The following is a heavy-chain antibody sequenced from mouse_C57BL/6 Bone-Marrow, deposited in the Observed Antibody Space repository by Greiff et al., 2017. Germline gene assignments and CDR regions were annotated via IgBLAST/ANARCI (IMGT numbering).Heavy chain of an antibody. CDR1: GFTFNTYA. V-gene: IGHV10-3*01. D-gene: IGHD2-1*01. J-gene: IGHJ4*01. CDR3: VREDRDGNFYYGMDY. CDR2: IRSKSSNYAT. Sequence: EVQLVESGGGLVQPKGSLKLSCAASGFTFNTYAMHWVRQAPGKGLEWVARIRSKSSNYATYYADSVKDRFTIYRDVSQSMPDLQMNNLKTEDTAMYDCVREDRDGNFYYGMDYWGQGTSVTVSS.